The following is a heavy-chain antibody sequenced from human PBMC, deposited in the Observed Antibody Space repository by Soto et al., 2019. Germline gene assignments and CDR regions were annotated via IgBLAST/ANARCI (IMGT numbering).Heavy chain of an antibody. V-gene: IGHV5-51*01. D-gene: IGHD6-19*01. CDR3: AVHSKAVADTGFEYYGLDV. CDR1: GDSFTSYW. CDR2: IYPCDSDT. Sequence: GESLKISCKGSGDSFTSYWIAWVRQMPGKGLEWMGIIYPCDSDTRYSASFQGQVSISADKSISTAYLQWSSLKASDTAMYYCAVHSKAVADTGFEYYGLDVWGQGTVVTVSS. J-gene: IGHJ6*02.